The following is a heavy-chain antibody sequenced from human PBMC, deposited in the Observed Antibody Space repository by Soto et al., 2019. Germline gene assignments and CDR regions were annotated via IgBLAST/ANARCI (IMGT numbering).Heavy chain of an antibody. CDR3: ARDQLELAFDY. V-gene: IGHV1-2*02. J-gene: IGHJ4*02. CDR1: GYTFTGYY. D-gene: IGHD1-7*01. Sequence: ASVKVSCKASGYTFTGYYMHWVRQAPGQGLEWMGWINPNSGGTNYAQKFQGRFTISRDNAKNSLYLQMNSLRAEDTAVYYCARDQLELAFDYWGQGTLVTVSS. CDR2: INPNSGGT.